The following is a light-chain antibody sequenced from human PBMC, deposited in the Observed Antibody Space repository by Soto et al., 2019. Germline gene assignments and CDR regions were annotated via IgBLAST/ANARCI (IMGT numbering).Light chain of an antibody. CDR3: QQYNSYSWT. CDR2: DGS. Sequence: DIQMTQSPSTLSASVGDRVTITCRASQRINSWLAWYQQKPGKAPKVLVYDGSSLESGVPSRFSGSGSGTEFTLTISSLQPDDFATYYCQQYNSYSWTFGQGT. CDR1: QRINSW. J-gene: IGKJ1*01. V-gene: IGKV1-5*01.